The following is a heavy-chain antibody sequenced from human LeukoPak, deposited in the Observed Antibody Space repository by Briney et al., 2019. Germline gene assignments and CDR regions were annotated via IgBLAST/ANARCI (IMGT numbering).Heavy chain of an antibody. V-gene: IGHV3-66*04. CDR3: ARRYYMDV. Sequence: PGGSLRLSCAASGFTVSSNYMSWVRQAPGKGLEWVSVISSVGRTFFAACVKGRFTISRDNSKNTLYLQMNSLRAEDTAVYYCARRYYMDVWGQGTTVTISS. CDR1: GFTVSSNY. CDR2: ISSVGRT. J-gene: IGHJ6*03.